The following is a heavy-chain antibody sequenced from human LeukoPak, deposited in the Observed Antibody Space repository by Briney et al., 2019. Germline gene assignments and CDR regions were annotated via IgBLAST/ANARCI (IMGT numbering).Heavy chain of an antibody. D-gene: IGHD3-10*01. V-gene: IGHV1-69*13. J-gene: IGHJ6*03. CDR2: IIPIFGTA. Sequence: GASVKVSCKASGGTFSSYAISWVRQAPGQGLEWMGGIIPIFGTANYAQKFQGRVTITADESASTVYLELSSLRSDDTAVYYCARGIRGTRDHSYYYMDVWGKGTTVTVSS. CDR1: GGTFSSYA. CDR3: ARGIRGTRDHSYYYMDV.